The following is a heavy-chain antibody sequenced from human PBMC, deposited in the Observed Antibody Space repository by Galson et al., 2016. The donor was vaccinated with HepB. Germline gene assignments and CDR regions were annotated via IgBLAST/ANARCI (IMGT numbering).Heavy chain of an antibody. Sequence: QSGAEVKKPGESLKISCKGSGYTFTIYWIAWVRQMPGKGLEWMGIIYPGDSQTIYSPSFQGQVTISVGKSISTAYLQWSSLTASDNAMYYCARRTYGAPFDIWGQGTMVTVSS. V-gene: IGHV5-51*01. CDR2: IYPGDSQT. J-gene: IGHJ3*02. D-gene: IGHD4/OR15-4a*01. CDR3: ARRTYGAPFDI. CDR1: GYTFTIYW.